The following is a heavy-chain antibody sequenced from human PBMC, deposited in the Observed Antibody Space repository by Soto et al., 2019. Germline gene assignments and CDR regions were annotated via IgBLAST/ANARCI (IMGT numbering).Heavy chain of an antibody. V-gene: IGHV1-69*12. CDR1: GGSLSNYG. CDR3: ARGDATKIVVTTYYAMDV. Sequence: QVQLVQSGAEVKKPGSSVKVSCKASGGSLSNYGISWVRQAPGQGLEWMGAIIPVFGTPNYAQKFQDRVPMTAXXSTTPVYMEVRSLTSEDTAVYYCARGDATKIVVTTYYAMDVWGQGTTVTVSS. J-gene: IGHJ6*02. CDR2: IIPVFGTP. D-gene: IGHD3-22*01.